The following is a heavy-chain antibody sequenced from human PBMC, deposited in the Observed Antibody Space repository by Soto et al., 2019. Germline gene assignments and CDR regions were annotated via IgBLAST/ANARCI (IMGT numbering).Heavy chain of an antibody. V-gene: IGHV1-58*01. CDR2: IVVGSGNT. Sequence: GASVKVSCKASGFTFTSSAVQWVRQARGQRLEWIGWIVVGSGNTNYAQKFQERVTITRDMSTSTAYMELSSLRSEDTAVYYCAASPGGWYYYGMDVWCQGTTVTVS. J-gene: IGHJ6*02. D-gene: IGHD3-16*01. CDR1: GFTFTSSA. CDR3: AASPGGWYYYGMDV.